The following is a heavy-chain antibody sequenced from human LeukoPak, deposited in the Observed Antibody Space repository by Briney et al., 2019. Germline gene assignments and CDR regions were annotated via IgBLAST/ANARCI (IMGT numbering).Heavy chain of an antibody. CDR1: GFTFSSYT. CDR3: ARRGTDASFSFFDV. D-gene: IGHD1-1*01. J-gene: IGHJ3*01. Sequence: GGSLRLSCAASGFTFSSYTMHWVRQIPGERPEWVSSISGDTTYIYYADSITISRDNTNTSLFLQMNSLRAEDTATYFCARRGTDASFSFFDVWGQGTMVTVSS. V-gene: IGHV3-21*01. CDR2: ISGDTTYI.